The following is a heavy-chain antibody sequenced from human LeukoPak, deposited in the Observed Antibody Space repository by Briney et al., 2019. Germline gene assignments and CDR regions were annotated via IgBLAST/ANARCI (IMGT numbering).Heavy chain of an antibody. CDR3: ASSGYSYGPAAYYFDY. V-gene: IGHV3-21*01. CDR1: GFSFSSYS. CDR2: ISSGRSFT. D-gene: IGHD5-18*01. Sequence: EGSLRLSCAASGFSFSSYSMNWVRQAPGKGLEWVSSISSGRSFTYYGDSVKGRFSISRDNAKNSLYLQMNSLRAEDTAVYYCASSGYSYGPAAYYFDYWGQGTLVTVSS. J-gene: IGHJ4*02.